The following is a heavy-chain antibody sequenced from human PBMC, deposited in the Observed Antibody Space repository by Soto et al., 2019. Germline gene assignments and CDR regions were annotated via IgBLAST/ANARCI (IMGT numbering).Heavy chain of an antibody. CDR2: IYYSGST. CDR1: GGSISSYY. CDR3: ARGVGVYYTGFGYYYYYYMDV. J-gene: IGHJ6*03. D-gene: IGHD3-3*01. Sequence: PSETLSLTCTVSGGSISSYYWSWIRQPPGKGLEWIGYIYYSGSTNYNPSLKSRVTISVDTSKNQFSLKLSSVTAADTAVYYCARGVGVYYTGFGYYYYYYMDVWGKGTRVTVSS. V-gene: IGHV4-59*08.